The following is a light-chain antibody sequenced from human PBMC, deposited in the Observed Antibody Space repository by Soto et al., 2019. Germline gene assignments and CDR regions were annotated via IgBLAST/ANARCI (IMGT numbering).Light chain of an antibody. J-gene: IGKJ2*01. CDR3: MESIQLPPSYT. CDR1: QSLQHSDGRTY. CDR2: EVS. Sequence: DIVMTQTPLSLSVTPGQPASISCKSSQSLQHSDGRTYLYWYLQKPGQPPQLLIYEVSNRFSGVQERFSGSASRTDFTLKISRVEAEDVGVYYCMESIQLPPSYTFGQGTKLEIK. V-gene: IGKV2D-29*01.